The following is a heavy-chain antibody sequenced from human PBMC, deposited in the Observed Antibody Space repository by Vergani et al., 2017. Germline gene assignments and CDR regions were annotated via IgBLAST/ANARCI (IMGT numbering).Heavy chain of an antibody. V-gene: IGHV4-61*08. Sequence: QVQLQESGPGLVKPSQTLSLTCTVSGGSISSGGYYWSWIRQPPGKGLEWIGYIYYSGSTNYNPSLKSRVTISVDTSKNQFSLKLSSVTAADTAVYYCARGRSVSFSIAAREEFDPWGQGTLVTVSS. J-gene: IGHJ5*02. CDR3: ARGRSVSFSIAAREEFDP. CDR2: IYYSGST. D-gene: IGHD6-6*01. CDR1: GGSISSGGYY.